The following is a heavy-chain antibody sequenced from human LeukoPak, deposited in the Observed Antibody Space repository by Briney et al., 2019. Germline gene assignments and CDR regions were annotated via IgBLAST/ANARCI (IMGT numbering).Heavy chain of an antibody. Sequence: PGGSLRLSCAASGFTFSSYAMSWVRQAPGRGLEWVSFISSSSTFINYTDSVKGRFTISRDNAKNSLYLQMNDLRAEDTALYYCARDDGNGGGSCYGVDYWGQGTLVTVSS. V-gene: IGHV3-21*01. CDR2: ISSSSTFI. D-gene: IGHD2-15*01. CDR3: ARDDGNGGGSCYGVDY. J-gene: IGHJ4*02. CDR1: GFTFSSYA.